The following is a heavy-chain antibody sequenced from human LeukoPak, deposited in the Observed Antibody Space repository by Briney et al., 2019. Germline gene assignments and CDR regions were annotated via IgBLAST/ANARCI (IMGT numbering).Heavy chain of an antibody. CDR3: ARGDIVATIPLYYYGMGV. Sequence: SQTLSLTCAISGDSVSSNSAAWNWIRQSPSRGLEWLGRTYYRSKWYNDYAVSVKSRITINPDTSKNQFSLQLNSVTPEDTAVYYCARGDIVATIPLYYYGMGVWGQGTTVTVSS. CDR2: TYYRSKWYN. J-gene: IGHJ6*02. CDR1: GDSVSSNSAA. V-gene: IGHV6-1*01. D-gene: IGHD5-12*01.